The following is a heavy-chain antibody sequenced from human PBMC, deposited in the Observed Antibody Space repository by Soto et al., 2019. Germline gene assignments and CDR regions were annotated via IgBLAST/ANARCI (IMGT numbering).Heavy chain of an antibody. CDR3: ASGIAARRVDV. J-gene: IGHJ6*02. Sequence: GGSLRLSCAASGFTFSSYSMNWVRQAPGKGLEWVSSISSSSSYIYYADSVKGRFTISRDNAQNSLYLQMNSLRAEDTAVYYCASGIAARRVDVWGQGTTVTVSS. V-gene: IGHV3-21*01. D-gene: IGHD6-6*01. CDR1: GFTFSSYS. CDR2: ISSSSSYI.